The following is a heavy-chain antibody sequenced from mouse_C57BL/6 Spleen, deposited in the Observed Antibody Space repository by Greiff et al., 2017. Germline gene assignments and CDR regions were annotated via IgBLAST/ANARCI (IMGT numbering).Heavy chain of an antibody. CDR1: GYTFTSYD. V-gene: IGHV1-85*01. CDR2: IYPRDGST. J-gene: IGHJ3*01. CDR3: ARPDYGSSYVWFAY. Sequence: VQLQQSGPELVKPGASVKLSCKASGYTFTSYDINWVKQRPGQGLEWIGWIYPRDGSTKYNEKLKGKATLTVDTSSSTAYMELHSLTSEDSAVYFCARPDYGSSYVWFAYWGQGTLVTVSA. D-gene: IGHD1-1*01.